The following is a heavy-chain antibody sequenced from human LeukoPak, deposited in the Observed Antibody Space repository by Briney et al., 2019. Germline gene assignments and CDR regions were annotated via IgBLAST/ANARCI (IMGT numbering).Heavy chain of an antibody. D-gene: IGHD2-8*01. J-gene: IGHJ3*02. CDR3: ARDGNVYYAYHDAFDI. Sequence: GGSLRLSCAASGFTFSSYAMHWVRQAPGKGLEWVAVISYDGSNKYYADSVKGRFTISRDNSKNTLYLQMNSLRAEDTAVYYCARDGNVYYAYHDAFDIWGQGTMVTVSS. V-gene: IGHV3-30*04. CDR1: GFTFSSYA. CDR2: ISYDGSNK.